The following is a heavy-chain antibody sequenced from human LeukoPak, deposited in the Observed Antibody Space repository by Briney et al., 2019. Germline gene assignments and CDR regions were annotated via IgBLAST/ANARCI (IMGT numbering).Heavy chain of an antibody. CDR3: ARAGYDY. Sequence: PGGSLRLSCAASGFTFSSYSMNWVRQAPGKGLEWVSGISWNSGSIGYADSVKGRFTISRDNAKNSLYLQMNSLRAEDTAVYYCARAGYDYWGQGTLVTVSS. V-gene: IGHV3-48*04. J-gene: IGHJ4*02. D-gene: IGHD5-12*01. CDR1: GFTFSSYS. CDR2: ISWNSGSI.